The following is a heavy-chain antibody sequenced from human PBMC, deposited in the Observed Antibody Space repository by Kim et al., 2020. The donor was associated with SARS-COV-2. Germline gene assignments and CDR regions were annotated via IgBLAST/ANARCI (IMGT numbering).Heavy chain of an antibody. J-gene: IGHJ4*01. CDR1: GFAFSSYA. V-gene: IGHV3-23*01. Sequence: GGSLRLSCAASGFAFSSYAMSWVRQAPGKGLEWVSGISGSAGKIYYADSVKGRFTISRDNSKNTLFLQMHSLRAEDTALYYCAKARYFDFYPCDYFYNWG. D-gene: IGHD3-9*01. CDR3: AKARYFDFYPCDYFYN. CDR2: ISGSAGKI.